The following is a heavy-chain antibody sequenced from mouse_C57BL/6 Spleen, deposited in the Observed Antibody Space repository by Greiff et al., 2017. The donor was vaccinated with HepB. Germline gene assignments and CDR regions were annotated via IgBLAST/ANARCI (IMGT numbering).Heavy chain of an antibody. CDR3: ARGEVNWDVSFAY. V-gene: IGHV1-74*01. D-gene: IGHD4-1*01. Sequence: VQLQQPGAKLVKPGASVKVSCKASGYTFTSYWMHWVKQRPGQGLEWIGRIHPSDSDTNYNQKFKGKATLTVDKSSSTAYMQLSSLTSEDSAVYYCARGEVNWDVSFAYWGQGTLVTVSA. CDR1: GYTFTSYW. CDR2: IHPSDSDT. J-gene: IGHJ3*01.